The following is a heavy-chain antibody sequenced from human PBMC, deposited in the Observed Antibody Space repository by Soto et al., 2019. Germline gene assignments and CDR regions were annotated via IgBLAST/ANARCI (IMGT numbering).Heavy chain of an antibody. CDR2: ISYDGSNK. J-gene: IGHJ3*02. D-gene: IGHD2-21*02. CDR3: ARAGGNSAAFDI. Sequence: PGGSLRLSCAASGFTFSSYAMHWVRQAPGKGLEWVAVISYDGSNKYYADSVKGRSTISRDNSKNTLYLQMNSLRAEDTAVYYWARAGGNSAAFDIWGQGXMVTV. V-gene: IGHV3-30-3*01. CDR1: GFTFSSYA.